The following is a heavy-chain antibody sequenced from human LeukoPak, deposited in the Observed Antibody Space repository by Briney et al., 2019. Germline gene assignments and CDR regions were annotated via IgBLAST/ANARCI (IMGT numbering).Heavy chain of an antibody. D-gene: IGHD2-2*02. CDR2: ISAYNGNT. CDR3: ARAPPPEVPAAIIDYFDY. CDR1: GYTFTSYG. Sequence: ALVKVSCKASGYTFTSYGISWVRQAPGQGLEWMGWISAYNGNTNYAQKLQGRVTMTTDTSTSTAYMELRSLRSDDTAVYYCARAPPPEVPAAIIDYFDYWGQGTLVTVSS. J-gene: IGHJ4*02. V-gene: IGHV1-18*01.